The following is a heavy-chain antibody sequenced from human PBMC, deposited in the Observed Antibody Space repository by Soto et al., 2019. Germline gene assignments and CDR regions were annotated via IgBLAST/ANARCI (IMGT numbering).Heavy chain of an antibody. CDR3: VTGHGNYFDY. J-gene: IGHJ4*02. V-gene: IGHV3-30*03. CDR2: ISNDESNT. CDR1: GFTFSNNG. D-gene: IGHD1-26*01. Sequence: QVQLVESGGGVVQPGWSLRLSCAASGFTFSNNGMHWVRQAPGKGLEWVAFISNDESNTYYVDSVKGRFSIFSDNSQNTLYLKMNSLRGEDTAVYYCVTGHGNYFDYWGQGTLVTVSS.